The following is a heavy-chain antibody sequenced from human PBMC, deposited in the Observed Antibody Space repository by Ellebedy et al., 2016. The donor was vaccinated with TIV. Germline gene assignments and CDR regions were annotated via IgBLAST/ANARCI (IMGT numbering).Heavy chain of an antibody. CDR3: ARQSQGLGQGPFDI. V-gene: IGHV5-51*01. D-gene: IGHD7-27*01. CDR2: IHPGDSDT. J-gene: IGHJ3*02. Sequence: GESLKISCKGSGYSFTSYWIGWVRQMPGKGLEWMGIIHPGDSDTRYSPSFQGKVTIPADKSISTAYLQWSSLKASDTAMYYCARQSQGLGQGPFDIWGQGTMVTVSS. CDR1: GYSFTSYW.